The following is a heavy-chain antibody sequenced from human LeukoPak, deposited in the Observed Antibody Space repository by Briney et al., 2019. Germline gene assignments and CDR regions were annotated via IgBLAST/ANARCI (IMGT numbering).Heavy chain of an antibody. J-gene: IGHJ5*02. CDR2: FNPTSDYT. Sequence: ASVKVSCKASGYTFTNYYIHWVRQAPGQGLEWMGIFNPTSDYTSNAQKFQGRVTMTRDTSTSTVYVELHSLRSDDTAVYYCARGQGVYCSTANCYPWFDPWGQGTLVTVSS. CDR3: ARGQGVYCSTANCYPWFDP. CDR1: GYTFTNYY. V-gene: IGHV1-46*01. D-gene: IGHD2-2*01.